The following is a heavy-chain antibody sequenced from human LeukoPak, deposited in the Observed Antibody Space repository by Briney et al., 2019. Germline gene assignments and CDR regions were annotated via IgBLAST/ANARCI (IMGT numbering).Heavy chain of an antibody. V-gene: IGHV4-4*07. D-gene: IGHD1-26*01. CDR3: ARAKVGELDF. J-gene: IGHJ4*02. CDR2: IYTSGIT. CDR1: GVSINTYF. Sequence: SETLSLTCTVSGVSINTYFWNWIRQPAGTGLEWIGRIYTSGITDYNPSLKSRVTMSLDMSKNQFSLYLSSVTAADTAVYYCARAKVGELDFWGQGILVTVSS.